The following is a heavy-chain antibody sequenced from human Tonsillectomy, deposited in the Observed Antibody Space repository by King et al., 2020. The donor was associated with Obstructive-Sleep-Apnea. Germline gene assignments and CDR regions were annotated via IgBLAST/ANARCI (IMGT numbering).Heavy chain of an antibody. V-gene: IGHV4-39*01. CDR2: IYYSGST. D-gene: IGHD4-17*01. CDR1: GGSISSSGYY. Sequence: QLQESSPGLVKPSETLSLTCTVSGGSISSSGYYWGWIRQPPGKGLEWIGSIYYSGSTYYNPSLKSRVTISVDTSKNQFSLKLSSVTAADTAVYYCASSVTTLTRYYYYYGMDVWGQGTTVTVSS. J-gene: IGHJ6*02. CDR3: ASSVTTLTRYYYYYGMDV.